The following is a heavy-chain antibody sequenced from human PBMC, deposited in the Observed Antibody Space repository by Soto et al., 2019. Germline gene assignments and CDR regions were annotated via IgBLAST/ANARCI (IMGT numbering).Heavy chain of an antibody. V-gene: IGHV3-30*18. CDR1: GFTFSSYG. D-gene: IGHD5-12*01. Sequence: QVQLVESGGGVVQPGRSLRLSCAASGFTFSSYGMHWVRQAPGKGLEWVAVISYDGSYKYYADSMKGRVTISRDNSKNTLYVQMNSLRAEDTAVYYCAKDGSVVATTPDFYYWGQGTLVTVSS. CDR2: ISYDGSYK. J-gene: IGHJ4*02. CDR3: AKDGSVVATTPDFYY.